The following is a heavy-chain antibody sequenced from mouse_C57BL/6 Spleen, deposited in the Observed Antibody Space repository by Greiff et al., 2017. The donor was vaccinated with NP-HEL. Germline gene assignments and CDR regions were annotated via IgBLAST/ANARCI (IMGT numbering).Heavy chain of an antibody. CDR1: GYTFTSYG. J-gene: IGHJ1*03. D-gene: IGHD2-5*01. CDR3: ARYSNYEYFEV. CDR2: IYPRSGNT. Sequence: QVQLQQSGAELARPGASVKLSCKASGYTFTSYGISWVKQRTGQGLEWIGEIYPRSGNTYYNEKFKGKATLTADKSSSTAYMELRSLTSEDAAVYFCARYSNYEYFEVWGTGTTVTVSS. V-gene: IGHV1-81*01.